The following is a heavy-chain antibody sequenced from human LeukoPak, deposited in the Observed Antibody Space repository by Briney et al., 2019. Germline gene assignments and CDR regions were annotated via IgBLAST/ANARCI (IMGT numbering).Heavy chain of an antibody. D-gene: IGHD6-19*01. CDR2: ISSSGSTI. CDR1: GFTFSSYE. Sequence: GGSLRLSCAASGFTFSSYEMNWVRQAPGKGLEWVSYISSSGSTIYYADSVKGRFTISRDNAKNSLYLQMNSLRAEDTAVYYCARVRHSSGWNYYGMDVWGQGTTVTVSS. J-gene: IGHJ6*02. CDR3: ARVRHSSGWNYYGMDV. V-gene: IGHV3-48*03.